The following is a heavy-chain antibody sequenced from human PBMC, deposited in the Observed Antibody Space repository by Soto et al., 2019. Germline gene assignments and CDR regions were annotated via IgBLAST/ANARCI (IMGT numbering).Heavy chain of an antibody. J-gene: IGHJ4*02. Sequence: SETLSLTCTVSGGSISSYYWSWIRQPPGKGLEWIGYIYYSGSTKYNPSLKSRVTISVDTSKNQFSLKLSSVTAADTAVYYCTRHASGGDYRFDYWGQGTLVTVSS. CDR1: GGSISSYY. D-gene: IGHD4-17*01. CDR3: TRHASGGDYRFDY. CDR2: IYYSGST. V-gene: IGHV4-59*08.